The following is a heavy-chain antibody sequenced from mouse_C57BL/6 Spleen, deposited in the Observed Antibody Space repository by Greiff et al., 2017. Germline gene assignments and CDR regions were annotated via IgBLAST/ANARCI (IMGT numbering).Heavy chain of an antibody. V-gene: IGHV1-85*01. J-gene: IGHJ4*01. CDR3: ARSGNFCGYDDGGD. CDR2: IYPRDGST. D-gene: IGHD2-2*01. Sequence: VQLVESGPELVKPGASVKLSCKASGYTFTSYDINWVKQRPGQGLEWIGWIYPRDGSTKYNEKFKGKATLTVDKSSSTAYMELHSLTSEDSAVYFCARSGNFCGYDDGGDWGQGTSVTVSS. CDR1: GYTFTSYD.